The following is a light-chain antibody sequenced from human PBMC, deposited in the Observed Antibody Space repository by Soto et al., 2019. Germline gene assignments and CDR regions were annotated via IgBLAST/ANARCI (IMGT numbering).Light chain of an antibody. CDR3: QQYNNWAET. V-gene: IGKV1-12*01. Sequence: DIQMTQSPSSVSASVGDRVTITCRASQDISTWLAWYQQKPGKAPKLMIYAASSLQSGVPSRFSGSGSGTDFTLTISSLQSEDFALYYCQQYNNWAETFGQGTKVDI. J-gene: IGKJ1*01. CDR1: QDISTW. CDR2: AAS.